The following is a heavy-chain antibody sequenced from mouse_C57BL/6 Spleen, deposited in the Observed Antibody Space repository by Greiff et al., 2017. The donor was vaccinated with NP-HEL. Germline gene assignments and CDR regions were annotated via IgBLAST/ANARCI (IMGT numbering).Heavy chain of an antibody. CDR1: GFTFSDYG. CDR2: ISSGSSTI. CDR3: ARPGNQAFFYYAMDY. Sequence: EVQLVESGGGLVKPGGSLKLSCAASGFTFSDYGMHWVRQAPEKGLEWVAYISSGSSTIYYADTVTGRFTISRDNAKNNLFLQMNSLRSEDTAIYDCARPGNQAFFYYAMDYWGLGTSCTVSS. V-gene: IGHV5-17*01. D-gene: IGHD2-1*01. J-gene: IGHJ4*01.